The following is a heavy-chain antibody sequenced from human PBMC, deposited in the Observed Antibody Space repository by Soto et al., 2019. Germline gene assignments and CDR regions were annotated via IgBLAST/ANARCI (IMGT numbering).Heavy chain of an antibody. CDR3: ARWNLVGPTIDAFDL. D-gene: IGHD1-26*01. V-gene: IGHV3-33*01. CDR2: IWYDGSNK. J-gene: IGHJ3*01. Sequence: QVQLVESGGGVVQPGRSLRLSCAASGFTFSRNGMHWVRQAPGKGLEWVAIIWYDGSNKYYTDSVKGRFTISRDNSKNTLYLQMNSLSVEDTAMYYCARWNLVGPTIDAFDLWGQGTMVTVSS. CDR1: GFTFSRNG.